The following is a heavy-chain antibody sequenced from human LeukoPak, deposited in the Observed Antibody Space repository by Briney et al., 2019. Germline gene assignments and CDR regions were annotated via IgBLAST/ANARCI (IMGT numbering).Heavy chain of an antibody. CDR1: GYTFSNSG. Sequence: ASVKVSCKASGYTFSNSGISWVRQAPGQGLEWMGWISAYNGDTNYTQSLQGRVTMTTDTSTSTAYMELRSLTSDDTAVYYCARQYPQDRETSDYHYRGAMDVWGQGTTVTVSS. V-gene: IGHV1-18*01. CDR2: ISAYNGDT. CDR3: ARQYPQDRETSDYHYRGAMDV. J-gene: IGHJ6*02. D-gene: IGHD4-17*01.